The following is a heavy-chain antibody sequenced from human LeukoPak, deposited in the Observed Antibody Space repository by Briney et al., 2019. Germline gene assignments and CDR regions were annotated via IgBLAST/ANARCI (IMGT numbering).Heavy chain of an antibody. CDR1: GYTFTGYY. J-gene: IGHJ5*02. V-gene: IGHV1-2*04. D-gene: IGHD6-13*01. CDR2: INPNSGGT. Sequence: ASVKVSCKASGYTFTGYYMHWVRQAPGQGLEWMGWINPNSGGTNYAQKFQGWVTMTRDTSISTAYMELSRLRSDDTAVYYCAGAMGSSWYSLSYNWFDPWGQGTLVTVSS. CDR3: AGAMGSSWYSLSYNWFDP.